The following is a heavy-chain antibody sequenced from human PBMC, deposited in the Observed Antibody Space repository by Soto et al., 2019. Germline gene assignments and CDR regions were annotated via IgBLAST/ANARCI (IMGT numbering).Heavy chain of an antibody. CDR1: GFTFSRYA. J-gene: IGHJ3*01. CDR2: IISSGDTT. V-gene: IGHV3-23*01. CDR3: AKVYGDYYHAFAL. D-gene: IGHD4-17*01. Sequence: EEQLLESGGGLEQPGGSLRLSCAASGFTFSRYAMSWVRQAPGKGLEWVSTIISSGDTTYYADSARGRFTISRDNSKNTLYLQMNSLSAEDTAVYYCAKVYGDYYHAFALWGHGTMVTVSS.